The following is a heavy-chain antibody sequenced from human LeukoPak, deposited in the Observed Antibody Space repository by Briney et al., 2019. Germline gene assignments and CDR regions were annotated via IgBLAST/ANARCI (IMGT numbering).Heavy chain of an antibody. Sequence: SVKVSCKASGGTFSSYAISWVRQAPGQGLEWMGRIIPIFGIANHAQKFQGRVTITADKSTSTAYMELSSLRSEDTAVYYCARDQLGDGYSGYDGMDVWGQGTTVTVSS. V-gene: IGHV1-69*04. D-gene: IGHD5-12*01. CDR2: IIPIFGIA. CDR1: GGTFSSYA. J-gene: IGHJ6*02. CDR3: ARDQLGDGYSGYDGMDV.